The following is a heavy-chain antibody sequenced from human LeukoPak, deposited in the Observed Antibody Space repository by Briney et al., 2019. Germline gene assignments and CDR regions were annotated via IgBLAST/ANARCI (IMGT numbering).Heavy chain of an antibody. V-gene: IGHV3-74*01. CDR2: INTEGST. CDR1: GFTFSNFW. D-gene: IGHD2-8*01. Sequence: GGSLRLSCAASGFTFSNFWMHWVRQTPGEGLVWVSRINTEGSTSYADSVKGRFTISRDNAKNTLYLQMNSLRAVDTAVYYCARDLMVGSPFDSWGQGTLVTVSS. CDR3: ARDLMVGSPFDS. J-gene: IGHJ4*02.